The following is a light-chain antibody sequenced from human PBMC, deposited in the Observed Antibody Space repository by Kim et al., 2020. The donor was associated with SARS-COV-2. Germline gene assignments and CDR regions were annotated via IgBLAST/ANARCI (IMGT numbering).Light chain of an antibody. J-gene: IGLJ3*02. CDR2: YDS. CDR3: QVWDSSSCHWV. Sequence: SYELTQPPSVSVATGKTARITCGGNNIGSKSVHWYQQKPGQAPVLVIYYDSDRPSGIPERFSGSNSGNTATLTISRVEAGDEADYYCQVWDSSSCHWVFG. V-gene: IGLV3-21*04. CDR1: NIGSKS.